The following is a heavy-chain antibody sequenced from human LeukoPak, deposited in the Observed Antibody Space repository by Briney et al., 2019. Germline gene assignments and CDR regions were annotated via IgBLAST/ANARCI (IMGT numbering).Heavy chain of an antibody. CDR2: LYYSGST. J-gene: IGHJ6*02. D-gene: IGHD2-2*01. CDR1: GDSTSSDN. Sequence: PSGTLSVTPAVSGDSTSSDNWSSIRQPPGKGRGWIAHLYYSGSTNYNPSLKSRVTISVDTSKNQFSLKLSSVTAADTAVYYCARDCSSTSCNHCYYYGMDVWGQGTTVTVSS. CDR3: ARDCSSTSCNHCYYYGMDV. V-gene: IGHV4-59*12.